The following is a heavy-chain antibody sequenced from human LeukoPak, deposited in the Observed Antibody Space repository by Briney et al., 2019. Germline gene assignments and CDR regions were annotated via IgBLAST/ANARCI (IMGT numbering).Heavy chain of an antibody. CDR2: INHSGST. J-gene: IGHJ5*02. D-gene: IGHD4-17*01. Sequence: SETLSLTCAVYGGSFSVYYWSWIRQPPGRGLEWIGEINHSGSTNYNPSLKSRVTMSVDSSKNQFSLRVRSVTAADTAVYYCARGPLTMTRGFDPWGQGTLVTVSS. CDR3: ARGPLTMTRGFDP. V-gene: IGHV4-34*01. CDR1: GGSFSVYY.